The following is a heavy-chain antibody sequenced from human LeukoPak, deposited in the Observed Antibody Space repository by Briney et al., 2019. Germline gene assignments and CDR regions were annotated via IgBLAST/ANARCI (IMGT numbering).Heavy chain of an antibody. CDR1: GYTFTGYY. V-gene: IGHV1-2*02. CDR2: INPNSGGT. D-gene: IGHD2-15*01. J-gene: IGHJ5*02. Sequence: ASVKVSCKASGYTFTGYYMHWVRQAPGQGLEWMGWINPNSGGTNYAQKFQGRVTMTRDTSISTAYMELSRLRSDDTAVYYCARDVLPEGYCSGGSCNSQEPYNWFDPWAREPWSPSPQ. CDR3: ARDVLPEGYCSGGSCNSQEPYNWFDP.